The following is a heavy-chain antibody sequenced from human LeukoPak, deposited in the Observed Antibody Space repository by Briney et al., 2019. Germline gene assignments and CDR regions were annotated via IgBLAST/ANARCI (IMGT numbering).Heavy chain of an antibody. D-gene: IGHD3-10*01. CDR1: GFTFSSYA. CDR3: AKATVRGVIIPGGY. CDR2: ISGSGGST. V-gene: IGHV3-23*01. Sequence: GGSLRLSCAASGFTFSSYAMSWVRQAPGKGLEWVSAISGSGGSTYYADSVKGRFTISRDNSKNTLYLQMNSLRAEDTAVYYCAKATVRGVIIPGGYWGQGTLVTVSS. J-gene: IGHJ4*02.